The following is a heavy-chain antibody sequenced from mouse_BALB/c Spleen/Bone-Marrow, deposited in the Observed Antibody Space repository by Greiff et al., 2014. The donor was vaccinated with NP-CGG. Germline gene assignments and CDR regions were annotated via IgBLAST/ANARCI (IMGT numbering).Heavy chain of an antibody. CDR3: TRSNYGYWFFDV. CDR2: INPSNGGT. CDR1: GYSFTNYY. Sequence: SGAELVKPGASVKLSCKASGYSFTNYYMYWVKQWPEQGLEWIGEINPSNGGTNFNEKFKSKATLTVDKSSSTAFMQLSSLTSEDSAVYYCTRSNYGYWFFDVWGAGTTVTVSA. V-gene: IGHV1S81*02. D-gene: IGHD1-1*01. J-gene: IGHJ1*01.